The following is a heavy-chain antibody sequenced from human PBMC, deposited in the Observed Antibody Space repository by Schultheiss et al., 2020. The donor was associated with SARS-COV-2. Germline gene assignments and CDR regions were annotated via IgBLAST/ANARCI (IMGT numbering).Heavy chain of an antibody. CDR3: ARDQSAVAVGENWFDP. CDR1: GFTFDDYA. D-gene: IGHD6-19*01. J-gene: IGHJ5*02. V-gene: IGHV3-9*01. Sequence: SLKISCAASGFTFDDYAMHWVRQAPGKGLEWVSGISWNSGSIGYADSVKGRFTISRDNAKNSLYLQMNSLRAEDTAVYYCARDQSAVAVGENWFDPWGQGTLVTVSS. CDR2: ISWNSGSI.